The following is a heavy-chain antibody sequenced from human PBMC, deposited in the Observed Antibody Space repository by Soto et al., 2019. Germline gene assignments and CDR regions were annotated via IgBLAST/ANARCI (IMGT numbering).Heavy chain of an antibody. Sequence: SVKVSCKASGCTFSSYAISWVRQAPGQGLEWMGGIIPIFGTANYAQKFQGRVTITADESTSTAYMELSSLRSEDTAVYYCSTYYYDSSGYYGIDYWGQGTLVTVSS. D-gene: IGHD3-22*01. CDR3: STYYYDSSGYYGIDY. J-gene: IGHJ4*02. V-gene: IGHV1-69*13. CDR1: GCTFSSYA. CDR2: IIPIFGTA.